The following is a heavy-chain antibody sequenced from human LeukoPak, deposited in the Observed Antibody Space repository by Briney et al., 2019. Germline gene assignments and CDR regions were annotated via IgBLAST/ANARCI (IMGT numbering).Heavy chain of an antibody. CDR3: ARQPQHEAYFDY. V-gene: IGHV3-7*01. J-gene: IGHJ4*02. CDR1: GFTFDRFW. CDR2: IKADASEE. Sequence: GGSLRLTCVASGFTFDRFWMSWVRQAPGKGLEWVANIKADASEEKYLDSVKGRFKISRDNAEDSLFLQMNSLRAEDTAVYYCARQPQHEAYFDYWGQGALVTVSS.